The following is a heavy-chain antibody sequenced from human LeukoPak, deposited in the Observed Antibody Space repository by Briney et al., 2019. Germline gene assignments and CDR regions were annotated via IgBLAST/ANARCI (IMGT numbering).Heavy chain of an antibody. D-gene: IGHD4-11*01. CDR3: ARSGGNYEAFDI. J-gene: IGHJ3*02. V-gene: IGHV4-59*01. CDR2: IYYSGST. Sequence: PSETLSLTCTVSGGSISSYYWSWIRQPPGKGLEWIGYIYYSGSTNYNPSLKSRVTISVDTSKNQFSLKLSSVTAADTAVYYCARSGGNYEAFDIWGQGTMVTVSS. CDR1: GGSISSYY.